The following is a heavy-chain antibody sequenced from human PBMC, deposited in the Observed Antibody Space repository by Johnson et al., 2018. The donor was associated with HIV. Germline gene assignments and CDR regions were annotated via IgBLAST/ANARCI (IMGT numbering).Heavy chain of an antibody. CDR3: ARDRAPVYSSSSTPLDALDI. V-gene: IGHV3-11*04. J-gene: IGHJ3*02. CDR1: EFTFSDYA. D-gene: IGHD6-6*01. Sequence: QVQLVESGGGVVQPGRSLKIYCAVSEFTFSDYAMHWIRQAPGKGLEWVSYISSGGRTIYYADSVQGRFTLSRDQSKSPLYLQMNSLRVEDTAVYYCARDRAPVYSSSSTPLDALDIWGQGTVVSVSS. CDR2: ISSGGRTI.